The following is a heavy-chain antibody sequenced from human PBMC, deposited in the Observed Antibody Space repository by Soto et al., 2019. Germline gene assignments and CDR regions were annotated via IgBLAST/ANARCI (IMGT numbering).Heavy chain of an antibody. V-gene: IGHV4-39*01. CDR3: AAKQYGSGRFDP. Sequence: QLQLQESGPGLVKPSETLSLTCIVSGGAIGSSGYYWAWIRQPPGKGLEWIGNIYYSGSTYYNTSLKSRVTVSVDTSKNQFSLTLSSVTAADTAVYYCAAKQYGSGRFDPWGQGTLVTFSS. CDR2: IYYSGST. D-gene: IGHD3-10*01. CDR1: GGAIGSSGYY. J-gene: IGHJ5*02.